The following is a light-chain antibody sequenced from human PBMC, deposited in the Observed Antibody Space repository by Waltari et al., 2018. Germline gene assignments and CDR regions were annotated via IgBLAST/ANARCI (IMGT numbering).Light chain of an antibody. J-gene: IGLJ2*01. CDR3: QTWDTGTHVV. V-gene: IGLV4-69*01. CDR1: SGHSSYA. CDR2: VSSAGSH. Sequence: QFVLTQSPSASASLGASVKLTCTLSSGHSSYAIAWHQQQPEKGPRYLMKVSSAGSHQKGDGIPDRFSGSSSGTERYLTISSVQSEDEADYYCQTWDTGTHVVFGGGTKLTVL.